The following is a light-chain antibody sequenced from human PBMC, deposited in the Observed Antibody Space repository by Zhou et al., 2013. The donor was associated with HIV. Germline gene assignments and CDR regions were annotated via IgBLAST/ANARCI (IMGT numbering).Light chain of an antibody. Sequence: EIVLTQSPGTLSLSPGERATLSCRASQSVSSYLAWYQKRPGQPPRLLIYDASSRATGIPDRFSGSGSGRDFTLTISGLQPEDFALYYCQQYDTWPSFGQGTKLQIK. J-gene: IGKJ2*01. V-gene: IGKV3-11*02. CDR2: DAS. CDR1: QSVSSY. CDR3: QQYDTWPS.